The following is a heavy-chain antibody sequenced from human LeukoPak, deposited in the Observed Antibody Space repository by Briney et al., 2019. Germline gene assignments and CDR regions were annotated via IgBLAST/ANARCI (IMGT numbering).Heavy chain of an antibody. CDR3: AKDLGHYYDSGTNEFDP. D-gene: IGHD3-22*01. CDR2: ISGSGGST. J-gene: IGHJ5*02. V-gene: IGHV3-23*01. CDR1: GFTFSSYA. Sequence: GGSLRLSCAASGFTFSSYAMSWVRQAPGKGLEWVSAISGSGGSTYYADSVKGRFTISRDNSKNTLYLQMNSLRAEDTAVYYCAKDLGHYYDSGTNEFDPWGQGTLVTVSS.